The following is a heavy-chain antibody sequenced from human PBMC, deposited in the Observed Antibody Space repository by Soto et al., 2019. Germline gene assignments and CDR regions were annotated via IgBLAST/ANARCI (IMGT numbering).Heavy chain of an antibody. CDR3: ARVIAGGRITIFGVEN. Sequence: QVQLQESGPGLVKPSQTLSLTCTVSGGSISSGGYYWSWIRQHPGKGLEWIGYIYYSGSTYYNPSLKSRVTISVDTSKNQFSLKLSSVTAADTAVYYCARVIAGGRITIFGVENWGQGTLVTVSS. CDR1: GGSISSGGYY. D-gene: IGHD3-3*01. J-gene: IGHJ4*02. CDR2: IYYSGST. V-gene: IGHV4-31*03.